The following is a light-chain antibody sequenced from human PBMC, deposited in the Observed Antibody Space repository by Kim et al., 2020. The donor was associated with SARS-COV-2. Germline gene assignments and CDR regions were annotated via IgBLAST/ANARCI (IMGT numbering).Light chain of an antibody. J-gene: IGLJ2*01. V-gene: IGLV1-40*01. CDR1: SSKIGAGYD. CDR3: QSYDSSLSGNVV. CDR2: GNN. Sequence: SVLTQPPSVSGAPGQRVTISCTGSSSKIGAGYDVHWYQQLPGTAPKLLIYGNNNRPSGVPDRFSGSKSGTSASLAITGLQAEDEADYYCQSYDSSLSGNVVFGGGTQLPVL.